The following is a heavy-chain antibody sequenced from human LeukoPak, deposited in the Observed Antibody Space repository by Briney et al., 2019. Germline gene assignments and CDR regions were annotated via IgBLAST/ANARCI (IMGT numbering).Heavy chain of an antibody. CDR1: GFTFSSYA. Sequence: GGSLRLSCAASGFTFSSYAMHWVRQAPGKGLEWVAVISYDGSNKYYADSVKGRFTISRDNSKNTLYLQMNSLRAEDTAVYYCARSNRSRDSSGYRLDYWGQGTLVTVSS. J-gene: IGHJ4*02. CDR3: ARSNRSRDSSGYRLDY. CDR2: ISYDGSNK. D-gene: IGHD3-22*01. V-gene: IGHV3-30*04.